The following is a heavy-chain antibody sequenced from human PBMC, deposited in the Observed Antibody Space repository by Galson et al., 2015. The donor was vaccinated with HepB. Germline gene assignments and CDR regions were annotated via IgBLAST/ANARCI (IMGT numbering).Heavy chain of an antibody. CDR2: ISYDGSNK. CDR1: GFTFSSYA. J-gene: IGHJ4*02. V-gene: IGHV3-30-3*01. D-gene: IGHD1-26*01. CDR3: ARAHPGGGSGSYFDY. Sequence: SLRLSCAASGFTFSSYAMHWVRQAPGKGLEWVAVISYDGSNKYYADSVKGRFTISRDNSKNTLYLQMNSLRAEDTAVYYCARAHPGGGSGSYFDYWGQGTLVTVSS.